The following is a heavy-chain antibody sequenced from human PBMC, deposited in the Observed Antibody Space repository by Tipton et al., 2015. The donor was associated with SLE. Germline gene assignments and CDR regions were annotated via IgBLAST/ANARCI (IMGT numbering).Heavy chain of an antibody. Sequence: TLSLTCTVAVASISSHYWSWIRQHPGKGLGWIGYMYYTGSAHYNPSPTNRVTMSLDTSKNQISLELRSVLVADTAVYYCIRSPNYDFMDIWGKGTTVTVSS. J-gene: IGHJ6*03. CDR2: MYYTGSA. V-gene: IGHV4-59*11. CDR3: IRSPNYDFMDI. CDR1: VASISSHY.